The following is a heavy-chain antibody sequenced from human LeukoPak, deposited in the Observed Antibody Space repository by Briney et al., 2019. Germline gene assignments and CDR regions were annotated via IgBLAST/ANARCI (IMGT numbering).Heavy chain of an antibody. D-gene: IGHD2-2*02. CDR2: ISYDGSNK. V-gene: IGHV3-30*18. J-gene: IGHJ5*01. CDR1: GFTFSSYG. Sequence: GRSLRLSCAASGFTFSSYGMHWVRQAPGKGLEWVAVISYDGSNKYYADSVKGRFTISRDNSKNTLYLQMNSLRAEDTAVYYCAKNRIPTSIVPDSWGQGTLVTVSS. CDR3: AKNRIPTSIVPDS.